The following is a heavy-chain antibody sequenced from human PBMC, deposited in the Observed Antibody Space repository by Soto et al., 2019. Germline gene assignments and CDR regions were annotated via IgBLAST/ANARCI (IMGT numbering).Heavy chain of an antibody. D-gene: IGHD1-26*01. Sequence: RASVKVSCKASGYTFTSYGISWVRQAPGQGLEWMGWISAYNGNTNYAQKLQGRVTMTTDTSTSTAYMELRSLRSDDTAVYYCARVRWELPYGDAFDIWGQGTMVTVSS. J-gene: IGHJ3*02. CDR1: GYTFTSYG. V-gene: IGHV1-18*01. CDR2: ISAYNGNT. CDR3: ARVRWELPYGDAFDI.